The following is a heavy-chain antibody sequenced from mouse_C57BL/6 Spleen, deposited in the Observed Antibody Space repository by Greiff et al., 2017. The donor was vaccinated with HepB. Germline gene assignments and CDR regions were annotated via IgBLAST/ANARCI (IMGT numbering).Heavy chain of an antibody. CDR2: IHSNSGST. D-gene: IGHD1-1*01. J-gene: IGHJ2*01. Sequence: QVHVKQPGAELVKPGASVKLSCKASGYTFTSYWMHWVKQRPGQGLEWIGMIHSNSGSTNYNEKFKSKATLTVDKSSSTAYMQLSSLTSEDSAVYYCARSESYGFDYWGQGTTLTVSS. CDR3: ARSESYGFDY. V-gene: IGHV1-64*01. CDR1: GYTFTSYW.